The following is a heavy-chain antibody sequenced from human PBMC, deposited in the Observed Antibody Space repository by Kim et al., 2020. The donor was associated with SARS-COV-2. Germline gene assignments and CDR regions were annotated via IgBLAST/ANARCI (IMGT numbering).Heavy chain of an antibody. J-gene: IGHJ5*02. V-gene: IGHV3-23*01. D-gene: IGHD2-2*01. Sequence: RFTISRDNSKNTLYLQMNSLRAEDTAVYYCAKDPLGYCSSTSCPHLWFDPWGQGTLVTVSS. CDR3: AKDPLGYCSSTSCPHLWFDP.